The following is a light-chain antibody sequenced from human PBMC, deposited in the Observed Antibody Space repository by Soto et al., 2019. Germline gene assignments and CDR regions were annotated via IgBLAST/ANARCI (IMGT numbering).Light chain of an antibody. CDR1: SSDVGGYDY. CDR2: DVT. CDR3: ISYASINTYV. J-gene: IGLJ1*01. Sequence: QSALTQPASVSGSPGQSITISCTGTSSDVGGYDYVSWYQQHPGKAPKLMIYDVTNRPSGVPNCFSGSKSGNTASLTISGLQAEDEADYYCISYASINTYVFGTG. V-gene: IGLV2-14*01.